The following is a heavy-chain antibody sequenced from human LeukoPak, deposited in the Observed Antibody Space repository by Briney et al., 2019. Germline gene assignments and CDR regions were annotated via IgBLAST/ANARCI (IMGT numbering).Heavy chain of an antibody. CDR2: IYYSGST. Sequence: SETLSLACTVSGGSFSSGSYYWSWIRQPPGKGLEWIGYIYYSGSTNYNPSLKSRVTISVDTSKNQFSLKLSSVTAADTAVYYCASTYYYDSSGYFQHWGQGTLVTVSS. V-gene: IGHV4-61*01. CDR3: ASTYYYDSSGYFQH. J-gene: IGHJ1*01. D-gene: IGHD3-22*01. CDR1: GGSFSSGSYY.